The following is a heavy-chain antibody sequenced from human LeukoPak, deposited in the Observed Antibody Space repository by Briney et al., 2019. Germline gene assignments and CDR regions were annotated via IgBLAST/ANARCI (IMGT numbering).Heavy chain of an antibody. V-gene: IGHV3-49*04. CDR2: IRSKAYGGTT. CDR3: TSLITMVRGVTPYYFDY. J-gene: IGHJ4*02. D-gene: IGHD3-10*01. Sequence: GGSLRLSCTASGFTFGDYAMSWVRQAPGKGREWVGFIRSKAYGGTTEYAASVKGRFTISRDDSKSIAYLQMNSLKTEDTAVYYCTSLITMVRGVTPYYFDYWGQGTLVTVSS. CDR1: GFTFGDYA.